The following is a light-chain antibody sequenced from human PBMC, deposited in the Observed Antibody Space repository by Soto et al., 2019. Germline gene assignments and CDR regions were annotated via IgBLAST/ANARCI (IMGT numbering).Light chain of an antibody. CDR2: DAS. J-gene: IGKJ5*01. CDR1: QSVSSY. CDR3: QQRSNWPTRTT. V-gene: IGKV3-11*01. Sequence: EIVLTQSPATLSLSPGERATLSCRASQSVSSYLAWYQQKPGQAPRLLIYDASNRATGIPARFSGSGSETDFTLPISSPDPADFAVYYCQQRSNWPTRTTLGQGNRLEIK.